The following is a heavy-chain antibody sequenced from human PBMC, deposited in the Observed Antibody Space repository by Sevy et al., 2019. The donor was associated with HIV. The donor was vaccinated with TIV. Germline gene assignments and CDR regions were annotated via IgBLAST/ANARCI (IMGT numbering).Heavy chain of an antibody. CDR2: IIPIFGTA. V-gene: IGHV1-69*13. CDR1: GGTFSSYA. D-gene: IGHD5-18*01. J-gene: IGHJ6*02. CDR3: ARGHTAMVTDYYYYGMDV. Sequence: ASVKVSCKASGGTFSSYAISWVRQAPGQGLEWMGGIIPIFGTANYAQKFQGRVTITADESTSTAYMELSSLRSEDTAEYYCARGHTAMVTDYYYYGMDVWGQGTTVTVSS.